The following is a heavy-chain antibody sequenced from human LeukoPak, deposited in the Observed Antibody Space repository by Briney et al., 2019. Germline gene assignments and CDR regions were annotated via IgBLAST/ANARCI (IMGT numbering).Heavy chain of an antibody. CDR3: IRQECSGGSCSYVDY. CDR1: GYDFSGFY. D-gene: IGHD2-15*01. J-gene: IGHJ4*02. CDR2: IRSKPSSYTT. V-gene: IGHV3-73*01. Sequence: GGSLKLSCAASGYDFSGFYMHWVRQASGRGLEWVGLIRSKPSSYTTVYAASVKGRFTISRDDSKNTAYLQMNSLKAEDTAVYYCIRQECSGGSCSYVDYWGQGTLVTVSS.